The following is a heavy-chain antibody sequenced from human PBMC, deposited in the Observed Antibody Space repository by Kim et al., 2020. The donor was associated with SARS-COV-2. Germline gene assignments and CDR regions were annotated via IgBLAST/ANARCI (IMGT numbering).Heavy chain of an antibody. V-gene: IGHV5-51*01. Sequence: SDTRYSPSFQGQVTISADKSISTAYLQWSSLKASDTAMYYCAGGSYGMDVWGQGTTVTVSS. CDR3: AGGSYGMDV. J-gene: IGHJ6*02. CDR2: SDT. D-gene: IGHD3-16*01.